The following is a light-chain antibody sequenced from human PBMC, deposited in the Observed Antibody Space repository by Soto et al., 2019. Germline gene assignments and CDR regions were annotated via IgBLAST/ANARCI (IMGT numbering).Light chain of an antibody. CDR1: SGHSTYA. V-gene: IGLV4-69*01. Sequence: QSVLTQSPSASASLGASVNLTCTLSSGHSTYAIACHQQQPQKRPRYLLTLNSDGSHSKGDGIPDRFSCASSGAERYLTISTLQSEDEAGYYCQTWGWGVFGGGTTLTVL. CDR3: QTWGWGV. J-gene: IGLJ3*02. CDR2: LNSDGSH.